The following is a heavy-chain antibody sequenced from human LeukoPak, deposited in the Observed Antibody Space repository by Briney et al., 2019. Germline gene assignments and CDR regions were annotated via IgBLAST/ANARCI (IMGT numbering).Heavy chain of an antibody. V-gene: IGHV4-59*01. Sequence: SETLSLTCTVSGGSIRTYYWSWIRQPPGKGLEWIGYTYYSGGTNYNPSLKSRLTISVDTSKNQFSLRLSSVTAADTAIYYCARSPTGGSPFFDYWGQGTLVTVSS. CDR1: GGSIRTYY. CDR3: ARSPTGGSPFFDY. D-gene: IGHD2-15*01. J-gene: IGHJ4*02. CDR2: TYYSGGT.